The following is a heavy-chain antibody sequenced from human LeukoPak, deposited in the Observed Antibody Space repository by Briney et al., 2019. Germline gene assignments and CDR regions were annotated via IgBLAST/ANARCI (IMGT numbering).Heavy chain of an antibody. J-gene: IGHJ6*02. Sequence: GGSLRLSCAASGFTFSSYGMHWVRQAPGKGLEWVSAISGSGGSTYYADSVKGRFTISRDNSKNTLYLQMNSLRAEDTAVYYCAKTRGYSYGYYYYYGMDVWGQGTTVTVSS. CDR2: ISGSGGST. CDR3: AKTRGYSYGYYYYYGMDV. D-gene: IGHD5-18*01. CDR1: GFTFSSYG. V-gene: IGHV3-23*01.